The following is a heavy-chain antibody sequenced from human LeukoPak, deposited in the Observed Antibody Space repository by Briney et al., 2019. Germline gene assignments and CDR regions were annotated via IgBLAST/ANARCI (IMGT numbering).Heavy chain of an antibody. CDR2: IYYSGST. CDR3: ARAYSPPQWSPFDY. V-gene: IGHV4-39*07. CDR1: GGSISSGSYY. Sequence: PSETLSLTCTVSGGSISSGSYYWGWIRQPPGRGLEWIGSIYYSGSTYYKPSLKSRVTISLDTSKNQFSLKLSSVTAADTAVYYCARAYSPPQWSPFDYWGQGTLVTVSS. J-gene: IGHJ4*02. D-gene: IGHD6-13*01.